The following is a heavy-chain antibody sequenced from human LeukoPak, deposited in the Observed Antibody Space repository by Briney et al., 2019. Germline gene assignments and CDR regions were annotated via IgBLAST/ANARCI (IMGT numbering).Heavy chain of an antibody. CDR1: GFTFNVYS. J-gene: IGHJ3*02. V-gene: IGHV3-23*01. CDR2: TSGSGGST. D-gene: IGHD5-24*01. Sequence: GGSLRLSCAASGFTFNVYSMNWVRQAPGKGLAWVSVTSGSGGSTYYGDSVKGRFTISRDNSKNTLYMQMNSLRAEDTAVYYCAKGRGYNYWDGFDIWGQGTMVTVSS. CDR3: AKGRGYNYWDGFDI.